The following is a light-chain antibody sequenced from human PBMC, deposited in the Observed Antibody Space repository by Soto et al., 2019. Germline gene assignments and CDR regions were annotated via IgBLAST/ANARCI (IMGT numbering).Light chain of an antibody. V-gene: IGKV1-5*03. J-gene: IGKJ1*01. CDR1: QTISSW. CDR2: KES. CDR3: QHYHRYSEA. Sequence: DIQMTKSPAPLSGSVGARVTITCRASQTISSWLAWYQQKPGKAPKLLIYKESTLKSGVPSRFSGSGSGTELTRTIRSRQPYDFATYYCQHYHRYSEAFGQGTKVELK.